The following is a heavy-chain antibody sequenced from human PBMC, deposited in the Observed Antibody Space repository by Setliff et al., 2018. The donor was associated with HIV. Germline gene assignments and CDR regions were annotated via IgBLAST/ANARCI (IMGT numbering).Heavy chain of an antibody. J-gene: IGHJ3*02. CDR3: ARAEGLIFGVEEGAFDI. D-gene: IGHD3-3*01. CDR1: GDSISSGGYY. CDR2: IYYSGST. V-gene: IGHV4-31*03. Sequence: SETLSLTCTVSGDSISSGGYYWSWIRQHPGKGLEWIGYIYYSGSTYYNPSLKSRVTISVDTSKNQFSLKLSSVTAADTAVYYCARAEGLIFGVEEGAFDIWGQGTMVTVSS.